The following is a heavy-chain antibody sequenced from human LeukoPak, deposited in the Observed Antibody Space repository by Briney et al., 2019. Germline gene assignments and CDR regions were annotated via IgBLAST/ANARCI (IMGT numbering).Heavy chain of an antibody. J-gene: IGHJ4*02. V-gene: IGHV3-23*01. CDR1: GFTFSIYA. Sequence: GGSLRLSCAASGFTFSIYAMSWVRQAPGKGLEWVSAVSASGGSTYYADSVKGRFTISRDNSKNTLYLQMNSLRAEDTALYYCAKPASIGVEDIPYYFDYWGQGTLVTVSS. CDR2: VSASGGST. D-gene: IGHD2-2*02. CDR3: AKPASIGVEDIPYYFDY.